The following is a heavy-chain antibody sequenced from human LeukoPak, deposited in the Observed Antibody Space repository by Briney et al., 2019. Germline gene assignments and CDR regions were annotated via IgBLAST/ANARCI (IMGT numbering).Heavy chain of an antibody. CDR1: GYTFTTYV. V-gene: IGHV7-4-1*02. CDR2: INTNTGNP. Sequence: ASVKVSCKASGYTFTTYVFNWVRQAPGQGLEWMGWINTNTGNPTYAQGFTGRFVFSLDTSVSTAYLQISSLKAEDTAVYYCARDGGAYVWGSYRTFDYWGQGTLVTVSS. J-gene: IGHJ4*02. D-gene: IGHD3-16*02. CDR3: ARDGGAYVWGSYRTFDY.